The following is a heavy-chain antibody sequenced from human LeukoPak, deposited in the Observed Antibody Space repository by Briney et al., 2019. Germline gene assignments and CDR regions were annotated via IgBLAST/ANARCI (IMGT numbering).Heavy chain of an antibody. Sequence: PSETLSLTCTVSGGSISSYYWSWIRRPPGKGLEWIGYIYYSGSTNYNPSLKSRVTISVDTSKNQFSLKLSSVTAADTAVYYCARAPYYYGSGSYHRNYYYYGMDVWGQGTTVTVSS. V-gene: IGHV4-59*08. CDR1: GGSISSYY. CDR3: ARAPYYYGSGSYHRNYYYYGMDV. CDR2: IYYSGST. D-gene: IGHD3-10*01. J-gene: IGHJ6*02.